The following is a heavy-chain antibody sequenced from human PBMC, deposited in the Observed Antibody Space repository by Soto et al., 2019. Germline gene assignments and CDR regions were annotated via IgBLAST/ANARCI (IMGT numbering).Heavy chain of an antibody. CDR3: ARENCSSTSCYKYGMDV. V-gene: IGHV1-69*06. CDR1: GGTFSSYA. J-gene: IGHJ6*02. CDR2: IIPIFGTA. Sequence: QVQLVQSGAEVKKPGSSVKVSCKASGGTFSSYAISWVRQAPGQGLEWMGGIIPIFGTANYAQKFQGRVTITAVKSTSTAYMELRSLRSEDTAVYYRARENCSSTSCYKYGMDVWGQGTTVTVSS. D-gene: IGHD2-2*02.